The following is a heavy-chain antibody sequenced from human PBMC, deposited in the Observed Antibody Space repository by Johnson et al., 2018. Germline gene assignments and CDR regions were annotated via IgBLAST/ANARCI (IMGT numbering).Heavy chain of an antibody. V-gene: IGHV3-13*01. CDR2: IGTAGDT. D-gene: IGHD1-26*01. CDR3: ARGRYRGSPRGAFDI. CDR1: GFTFSSYD. J-gene: IGHJ3*02. Sequence: VQLVESGGGLVQPGGSLRLSCAASGFTFSSYDMHWVRQATGKGLEWVSAIGTAGDTYYPGSVKGRFTISRENAKNSLYLQMNSLRAGDTAVYYCARGRYRGSPRGAFDIWGQGTMVTVSS.